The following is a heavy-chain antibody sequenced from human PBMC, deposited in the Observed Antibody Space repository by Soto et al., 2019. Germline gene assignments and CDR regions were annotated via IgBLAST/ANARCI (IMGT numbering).Heavy chain of an antibody. V-gene: IGHV1-46*01. CDR2: MNPSGGST. CDR1: GYTFTSYY. J-gene: IGHJ6*01. Sequence: GASVKVSCRASGYTFTSYYMHWVRQAPGQGLEWMGIMNPSGGSTSYAQKFQGRVTMTRDTYTSTIYMKLSSLRSEDTAVYYCARVFSSTLYGMDVWGQGTKVTVSS. D-gene: IGHD6-13*01. CDR3: ARVFSSTLYGMDV.